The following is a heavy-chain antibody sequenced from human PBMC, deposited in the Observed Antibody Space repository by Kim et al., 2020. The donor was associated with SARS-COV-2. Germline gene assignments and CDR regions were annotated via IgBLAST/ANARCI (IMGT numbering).Heavy chain of an antibody. CDR2: NYYSGST. V-gene: IGHV4-39*01. J-gene: IGHJ4*02. Sequence: SETLSLTCTVSGGSISSSSYYWGWIRQPPGKGLVWIGSNYYSGSTYYNPSLKSRVTISGDTSKNQFSLKLSSVTAADTAVYYCASTVLLWFGESQFDYWGQGTLVTVSS. CDR1: GGSISSSSYY. CDR3: ASTVLLWFGESQFDY. D-gene: IGHD3-10*01.